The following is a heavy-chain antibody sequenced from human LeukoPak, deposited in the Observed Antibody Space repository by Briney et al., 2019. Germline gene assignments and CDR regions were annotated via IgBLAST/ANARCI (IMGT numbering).Heavy chain of an antibody. CDR3: ASLRIFDY. Sequence: PFETLSLPRAVYGGSFSGYYWSWIRQPPGKGLEWIGEINHSGSTNYNPSLKSRVTISVDTSKNQFSLKLSSVTAADTAVYYCASLRIFDYSGERKLVTVSS. CDR1: GGSFSGYY. D-gene: IGHD2-15*01. V-gene: IGHV4-34*01. J-gene: IGHJ4*02. CDR2: INHSGST.